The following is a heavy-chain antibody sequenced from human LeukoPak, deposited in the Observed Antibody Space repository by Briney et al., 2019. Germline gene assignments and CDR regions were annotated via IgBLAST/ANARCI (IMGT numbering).Heavy chain of an antibody. J-gene: IGHJ4*01. CDR1: GFNFIDYS. D-gene: IGHD5-12*01. Sequence: GGSLRLSCAASGFNFIDYSMNWVRQAPGKGLEWISYIGISSGNTKYADSVKGRFTISRDKARNSLYLQMNSLRVEDTAMYYCARDHRYAFDNWGHGTLVIVSS. V-gene: IGHV3-48*01. CDR3: ARDHRYAFDN. CDR2: IGISSGNT.